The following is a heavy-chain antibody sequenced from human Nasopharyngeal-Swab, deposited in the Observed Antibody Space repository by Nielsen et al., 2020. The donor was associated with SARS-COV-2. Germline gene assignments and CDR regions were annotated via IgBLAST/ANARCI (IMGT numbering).Heavy chain of an antibody. CDR2: ISGDGGST. CDR3: ALMAELSIVGAYYGMDV. Sequence: GESLKISCAASGFTFDDYAMHWVRQAPGKGLEWVSLISGDGGSTYYADSVKGRFTISRDNSKNSLYLQIHSLRTEDTALYYCALMAELSIVGAYYGMDVWGQGTTVTVSS. J-gene: IGHJ6*02. CDR1: GFTFDDYA. D-gene: IGHD1-26*01. V-gene: IGHV3-43*02.